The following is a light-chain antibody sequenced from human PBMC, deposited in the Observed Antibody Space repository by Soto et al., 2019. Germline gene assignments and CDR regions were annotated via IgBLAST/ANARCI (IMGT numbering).Light chain of an antibody. CDR3: QQSHIAPYT. CDR2: GAS. CDR1: QSIARF. V-gene: IGKV1-39*01. J-gene: IGKJ2*01. Sequence: DLQMTQSPSSLSAAVGDRVTITCRASQSIARFLNWYQQKPGEVPKLLIFGASYLRSGVPSRFSGSGSVTHFALTITSLQPEDFATYFGQQSHIAPYTFGQGTNL.